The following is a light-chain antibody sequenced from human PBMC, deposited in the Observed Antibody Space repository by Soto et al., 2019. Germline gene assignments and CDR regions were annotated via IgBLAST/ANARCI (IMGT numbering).Light chain of an antibody. Sequence: DIQMTQSPSTLSASVGDRVTITCRASQSIGSWLAWNQQKPGRAPEVLIYKASSLQSGVPSRFSGSGSGTEFTLTISSLQPDDFATYFCQQYSSYPWTFGQGTRVEIK. CDR2: KAS. V-gene: IGKV1-5*03. CDR1: QSIGSW. CDR3: QQYSSYPWT. J-gene: IGKJ1*01.